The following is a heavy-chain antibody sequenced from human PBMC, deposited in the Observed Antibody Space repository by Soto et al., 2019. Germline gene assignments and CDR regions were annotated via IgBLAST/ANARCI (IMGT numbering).Heavy chain of an antibody. D-gene: IGHD3-3*01. V-gene: IGHV4-34*01. Sequence: PSETLSLTCAVYGGSFSGYYWSWIRQHPGKGLEWIGEINHSGSTNYNPSLKSRVTISVDTSKNQFSLKLSSVTAADTAVYYWAGFGSGYYGTFDSWGQGTLFPVPS. CDR2: INHSGST. J-gene: IGHJ4*02. CDR3: AGFGSGYYGTFDS. CDR1: GGSFSGYY.